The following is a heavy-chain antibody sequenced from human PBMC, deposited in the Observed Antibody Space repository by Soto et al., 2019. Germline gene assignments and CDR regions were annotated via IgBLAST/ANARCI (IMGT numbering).Heavy chain of an antibody. Sequence: GASVKVSCKASGYTFTSYGISWVRQAPGQGLEWMGWISVYNGNTNYAQKLQGRVTMTTDTSTSTAYMELRSLRSDDTAVYYCARDGSSDYLNWFDPWGQGTLVTVSS. J-gene: IGHJ5*02. CDR2: ISVYNGNT. CDR1: GYTFTSYG. CDR3: ARDGSSDYLNWFDP. V-gene: IGHV1-18*01. D-gene: IGHD4-17*01.